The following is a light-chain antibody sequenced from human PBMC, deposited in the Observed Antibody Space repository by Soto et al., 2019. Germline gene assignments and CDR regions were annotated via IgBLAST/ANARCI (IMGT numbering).Light chain of an antibody. V-gene: IGLV2-8*01. J-gene: IGLJ3*02. CDR3: SSYAASNNFYFV. CDR1: SSDVGGYNY. Sequence: QSPLTQPPSASGSPGQSVTISCTGTSSDVGGYNYVSWYQQYPGRAPKLMIYEVTKRPSGVPDRFSGSKSGNTASLTVSGLQAEDEADYYCSSYAASNNFYFVFGGGTKVTVL. CDR2: EVT.